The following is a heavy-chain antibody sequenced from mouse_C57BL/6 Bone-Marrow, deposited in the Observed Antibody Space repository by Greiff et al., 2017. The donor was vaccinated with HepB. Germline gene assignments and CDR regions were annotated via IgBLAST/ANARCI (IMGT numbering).Heavy chain of an antibody. CDR3: AQTAQAGNYYFDY. CDR2: INPSNGGT. V-gene: IGHV1-53*01. D-gene: IGHD3-2*02. J-gene: IGHJ2*01. CDR1: GYTFTSYW. Sequence: QVHVKQPGTELVKPGASVKLSCKASGYTFTSYWMHWVKQRPGQGLEWIGNINPSNGGTNYNEKFKSKATLTVDKSSSTAYMQLSSLTSEDSAVYYCAQTAQAGNYYFDYWGQGTTLTVSS.